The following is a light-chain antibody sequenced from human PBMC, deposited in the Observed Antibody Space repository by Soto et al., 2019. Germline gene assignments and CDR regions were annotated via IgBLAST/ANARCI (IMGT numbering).Light chain of an antibody. V-gene: IGLV6-57*01. CDR1: SGSIASNY. CDR2: ENN. CDR3: QSFDYNSQVV. J-gene: IGLJ2*01. Sequence: NFMLTQPHSVSESPGKTITISCTRTSGSIASNYVQWYQQRPGSSPTIVIYENNQRPSGVPDRLSGSIDSSSNSASLTISGLKTEDEADYYCQSFDYNSQVVFGGGTKLTVL.